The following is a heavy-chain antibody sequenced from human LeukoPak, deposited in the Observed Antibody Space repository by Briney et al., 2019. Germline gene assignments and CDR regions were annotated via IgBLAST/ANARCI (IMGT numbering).Heavy chain of an antibody. J-gene: IGHJ4*02. V-gene: IGHV3-23*01. CDR3: AKIDAYYYDSSGPNFDY. Sequence: GGSLRLSCAASEFTFSSYAMSWVRQAPGKGLEWVSAISGSGGSTYYADSVKGRFTISRDNSKNTLYLQMNSLRAEDTAVYYCAKIDAYYYDSSGPNFDYWGQGTLVTVSS. CDR1: EFTFSSYA. CDR2: ISGSGGST. D-gene: IGHD3-22*01.